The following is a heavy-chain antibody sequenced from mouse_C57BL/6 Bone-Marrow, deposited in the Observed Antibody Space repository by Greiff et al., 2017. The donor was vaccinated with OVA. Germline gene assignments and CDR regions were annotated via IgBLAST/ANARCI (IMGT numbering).Heavy chain of an antibody. CDR1: GYSITSGYY. CDR2: ISYDGSN. Sequence: EVKLVESGPGLVKPSQSLSLTCSVTGYSITSGYYWNWIRQFPGNKLEWMGYISYDGSNNYNPSLKNRISITRDTSKNQFFLKLNSVTTEDTATYYCANFRNSSWFAYWGQGTLVTVSA. V-gene: IGHV3-6*01. CDR3: ANFRNSSWFAY. J-gene: IGHJ3*01. D-gene: IGHD4-1*02.